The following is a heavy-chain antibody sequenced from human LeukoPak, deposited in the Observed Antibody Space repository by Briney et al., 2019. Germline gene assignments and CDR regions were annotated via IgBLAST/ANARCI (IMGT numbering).Heavy chain of an antibody. D-gene: IGHD2-21*02. Sequence: SETLSLTCTVSGGSISSSSYYWGWIRQPPGKGLEWIGSIYYSGSTYYNPSLKSRVTISVDTSKNQFSLKLSSVTAADTAVYYCARGGVVTADLDYWGQGTLVTVSS. CDR1: GGSISSSSYY. CDR3: ARGGVVTADLDY. V-gene: IGHV4-39*07. CDR2: IYYSGST. J-gene: IGHJ4*02.